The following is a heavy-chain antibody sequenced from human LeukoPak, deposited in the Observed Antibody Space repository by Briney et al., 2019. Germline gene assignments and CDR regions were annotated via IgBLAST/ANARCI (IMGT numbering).Heavy chain of an antibody. V-gene: IGHV3-23*01. CDR2: ISSSGNT. D-gene: IGHD6-13*01. Sequence: GGSLRLSCAASGFTFSRSAMTWVRQTPGKGLDWVSSISSSGNTYYADSVKGRFTISRDNSKNMLYLQMNSLRAEDTAVYYCEKGRISEDGLDFWGQGTLVTVSS. J-gene: IGHJ4*02. CDR1: GFTFSRSA. CDR3: EKGRISEDGLDF.